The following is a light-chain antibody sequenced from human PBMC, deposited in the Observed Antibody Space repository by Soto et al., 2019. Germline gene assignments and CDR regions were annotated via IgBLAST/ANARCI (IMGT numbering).Light chain of an antibody. CDR1: SSDVGGYNY. V-gene: IGLV2-14*01. CDR3: SSYTSRSTNYV. Sequence: QSVLTQPASVSGSPGQSITISCTGTSSDVGGYNYVSWYQQHPGKAPKLMIYEVSNRPSGVSNRFSGSKSGNTASLTISGLQAEDEADYYCSSYTSRSTNYVFGNGTKVTV. J-gene: IGLJ1*01. CDR2: EVS.